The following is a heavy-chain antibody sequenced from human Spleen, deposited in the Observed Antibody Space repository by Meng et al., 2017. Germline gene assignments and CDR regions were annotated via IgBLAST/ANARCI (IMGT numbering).Heavy chain of an antibody. V-gene: IGHV3-11*04. D-gene: IGHD6-13*01. Sequence: GESLKISCAASGFTFSDYYMRWIRQAPGKGLEWVSHISSSGNTIYYADSVKGRFTVSRDNAKNSVYLQMSSLRAKDTAVYYCTRGRSSSWYTDYWGQGTLVTVSS. J-gene: IGHJ4*02. CDR3: TRGRSSSWYTDY. CDR2: ISSSGNTI. CDR1: GFTFSDYY.